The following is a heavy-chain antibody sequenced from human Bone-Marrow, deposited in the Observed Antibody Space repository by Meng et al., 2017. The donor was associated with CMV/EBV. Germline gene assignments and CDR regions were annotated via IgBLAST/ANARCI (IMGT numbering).Heavy chain of an antibody. J-gene: IGHJ4*02. Sequence: SFRVSFGCSLPRSPGTWLVSVPESKHSGSTSYNPSLKGRVTISMDTSKIQFSLKGNSVTAADTAVYYCARGTDAGGNRNGWYEIDYWGQGALVTVSS. V-gene: IGHV4-34*01. CDR3: ARGTDAGGNRNGWYEIDY. D-gene: IGHD6-19*01. CDR2: SKHSGST. CDR1: SFRVSF.